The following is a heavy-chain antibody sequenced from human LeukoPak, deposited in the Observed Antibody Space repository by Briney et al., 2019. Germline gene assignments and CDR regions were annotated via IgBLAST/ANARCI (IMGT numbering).Heavy chain of an antibody. CDR1: GFTFSSYG. CDR3: AKDSIAYGSGSYPYFDY. Sequence: PGGSLRLSCAASGFTFSSYGMHWVRQAPGKGLEWVAVISYDGSNKYYADSVKGRFTIPRDNSKNTLYLQMNSLRAEDTAVYYCAKDSIAYGSGSYPYFDYWGQGTLVTVSS. D-gene: IGHD3-10*01. CDR2: ISYDGSNK. V-gene: IGHV3-30*18. J-gene: IGHJ4*02.